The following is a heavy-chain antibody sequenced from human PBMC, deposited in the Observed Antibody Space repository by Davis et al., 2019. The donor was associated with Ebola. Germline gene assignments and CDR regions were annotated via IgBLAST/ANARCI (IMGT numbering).Heavy chain of an antibody. J-gene: IGHJ4*02. CDR3: AKAGHCGNYCSFDS. CDR2: IGGSGGSI. D-gene: IGHD1-26*01. Sequence: GGSLRLSCAASGFPFRLSALRWGRPAPGTGLEGVSSIGGSGGSIYYADSVKGRFTISRDNSKNTLYLQMNSLRAEDTAVYYCAKAGHCGNYCSFDSWGQGTLVTVSS. V-gene: IGHV3-23*01. CDR1: GFPFRLSA.